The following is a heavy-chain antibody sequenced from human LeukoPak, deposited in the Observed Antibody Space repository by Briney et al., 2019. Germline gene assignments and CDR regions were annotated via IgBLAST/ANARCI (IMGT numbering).Heavy chain of an antibody. CDR2: IYTSGNT. Sequence: SETLSLTCTVSGGSISSGSYYWSWIRQPAGKGLEWIGRIYTSGNTNYNPSLKSRVTISVDTSKNQFSLKLSSVTAADTAVYYCASSRYSNRVDYWGQGTLVTVSS. CDR3: ASSRYSNRVDY. J-gene: IGHJ4*02. V-gene: IGHV4-61*02. CDR1: GGSISSGSYY. D-gene: IGHD3-9*01.